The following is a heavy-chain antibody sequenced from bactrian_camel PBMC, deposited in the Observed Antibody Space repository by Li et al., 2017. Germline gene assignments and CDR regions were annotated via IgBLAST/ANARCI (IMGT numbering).Heavy chain of an antibody. CDR2: IDSSGST. Sequence: QLVESGGALVQPGGSLRLSCAASGRTYSMWCMGWFRQVPGKEREGIATIDSSGSTAYADSVKGRFTISKDNAKDTLYLQMNGLKPQDTGMYYCAADWAPTDWTTCMGWVAGSGYWGPGTQVTVS. CDR1: GRTYSMWC. J-gene: IGHJ4*01. CDR3: AADWAPTDWTTCMGWVAGSGY. V-gene: IGHV3S53*01. D-gene: IGHD5*01.